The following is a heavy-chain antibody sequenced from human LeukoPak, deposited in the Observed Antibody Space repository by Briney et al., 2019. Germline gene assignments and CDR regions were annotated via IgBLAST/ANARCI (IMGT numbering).Heavy chain of an antibody. CDR1: GFTFSSYA. D-gene: IGHD6-6*01. CDR2: ISYDGSNK. J-gene: IGHJ3*02. V-gene: IGHV3-30*18. Sequence: PGGSLRLSCAVSGFTFSSYAMSWVRQAPGKGLEWVAVISYDGSNKYYADSVKGRFTISRDNSKNTLYLQMNSLRAEDRAVYYCAKGKGRAAARLRGHDAFDIWGQGTMVTVSS. CDR3: AKGKGRAAARLRGHDAFDI.